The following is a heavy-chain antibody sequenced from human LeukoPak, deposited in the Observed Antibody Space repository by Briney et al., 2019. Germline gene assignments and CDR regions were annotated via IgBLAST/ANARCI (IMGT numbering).Heavy chain of an antibody. CDR2: ISWNSVSI. CDR1: GFTFDDYA. V-gene: IGHV3-9*01. Sequence: GRSLRLSCAASGFTFDDYAIHWVRQAPGKGLEWVSGISWNSVSIGYADSVKGRFTISRDNAKNSLYLQMNSPRAEDTALYYCAKDIYSSSWTTFDYWGQGTLVTVSS. J-gene: IGHJ4*02. D-gene: IGHD6-13*01. CDR3: AKDIYSSSWTTFDY.